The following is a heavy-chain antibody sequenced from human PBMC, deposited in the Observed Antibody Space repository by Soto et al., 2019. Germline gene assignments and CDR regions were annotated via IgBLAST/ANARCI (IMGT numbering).Heavy chain of an antibody. D-gene: IGHD1-20*01. CDR2: IERDDDDK. Sequence: SGPTLVNPTETLTLTCAFSGFSLTSPGMCVSWIRQPPGKALEWLALIERDDDDKYYSTSLKTRLTISKDTRKNQVVLTMANMDPADTGTYYCARSIRGPRRFNGMDVWGQGTTVTVSS. CDR1: GFSLTSPGMC. V-gene: IGHV2-70*13. J-gene: IGHJ6*02. CDR3: ARSIRGPRRFNGMDV.